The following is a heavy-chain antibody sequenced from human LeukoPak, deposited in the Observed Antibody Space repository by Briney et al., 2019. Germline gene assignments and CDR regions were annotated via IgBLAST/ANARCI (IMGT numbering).Heavy chain of an antibody. D-gene: IGHD6-6*01. V-gene: IGHV3-66*02. CDR2: IYSGGST. J-gene: IGHJ5*02. Sequence: GGSLRLSCAASGFTVSSNYMSWVRQAPGKGLEWVSVIYSGGSTYYADSVKGRFTISRDNSKNTLYLQMNSLRAEDTAVYYCAKDRRVAPLVRLHMSIWFDPWGQGTLVTVSS. CDR1: GFTVSSNY. CDR3: AKDRRVAPLVRLHMSIWFDP.